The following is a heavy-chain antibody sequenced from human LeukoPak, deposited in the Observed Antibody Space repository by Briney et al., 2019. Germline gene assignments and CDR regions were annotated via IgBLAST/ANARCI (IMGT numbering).Heavy chain of an antibody. Sequence: GGSLRLSCAASGFTFSNYGVHWVRQSPGKGLEWVTFIRSDGSTKYYADSVKGRFTISRDNSKNTLYLQMNSLRAEDTAVYYCAKDVPAAFFDYWGQGTLVTVSS. V-gene: IGHV3-30*02. CDR2: IRSDGSTK. CDR1: GFTFSNYG. D-gene: IGHD2-2*01. J-gene: IGHJ4*02. CDR3: AKDVPAAFFDY.